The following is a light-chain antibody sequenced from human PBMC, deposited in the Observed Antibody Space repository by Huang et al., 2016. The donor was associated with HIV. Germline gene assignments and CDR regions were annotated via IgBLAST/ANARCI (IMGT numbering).Light chain of an antibody. CDR3: QQYDSYPWT. Sequence: DIQMTQSPSPLSASVGDTVTITCRASQSINSWVAWYQQKPGKAPKLLIYDASSLESGVPATFAGSGSGTDFSLTISSLQPDHFATYYCQQYDSYPWTFGQGTKVEIK. J-gene: IGKJ1*01. V-gene: IGKV1-5*01. CDR1: QSINSW. CDR2: DAS.